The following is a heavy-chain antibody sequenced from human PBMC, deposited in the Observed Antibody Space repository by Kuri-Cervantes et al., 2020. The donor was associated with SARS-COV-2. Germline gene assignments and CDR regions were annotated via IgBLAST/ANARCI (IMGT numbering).Heavy chain of an antibody. J-gene: IGHJ6*02. CDR3: AGSRWLQLDYYYYYGMDV. CDR1: GGTFSSYA. Sequence: SVKVSCKASGGTFSSYAISWVRQAPGQGLEWVGGIIPIFGTANYAQKFQGRVTITADKSTSTAYMELSSLRSEDTAVYYCAGSRWLQLDYYYYYGMDVWGQGTTVTVSS. CDR2: IIPIFGTA. D-gene: IGHD5-24*01. V-gene: IGHV1-69*06.